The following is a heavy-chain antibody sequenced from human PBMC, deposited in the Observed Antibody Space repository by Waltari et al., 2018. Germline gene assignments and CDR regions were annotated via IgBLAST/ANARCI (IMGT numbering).Heavy chain of an antibody. J-gene: IGHJ4*02. CDR3: ARHADWGWQQLGYFDY. D-gene: IGHD6-13*01. CDR2: IYYSGST. V-gene: IGHV4-59*08. CDR1: GGSISSSY. Sequence: QVQLQESGPGLVKPSETLSLPCTVSGGSISSSYWSWIRQPPGKGLEWIGYIYYSGSTNYNPSLKSRVTISVDTSKNQFSLKLSSVTAADTAVYYCARHADWGWQQLGYFDYWGQGTLVTVSS.